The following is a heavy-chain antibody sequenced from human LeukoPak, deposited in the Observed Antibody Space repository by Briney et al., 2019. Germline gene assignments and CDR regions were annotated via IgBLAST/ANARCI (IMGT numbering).Heavy chain of an antibody. CDR1: GGSISSGSYY. Sequence: SQTLSLTCTVSGGSISSGSYYWSWIRQHPGKGLEWIGYICYSGSTYYNPSLKSRVTISVDTSKNQFSLKLSSVTAADTAVYYCARVGSAVTSYYFDYWGQGTLVTVSS. CDR2: ICYSGST. J-gene: IGHJ4*02. V-gene: IGHV4-31*03. D-gene: IGHD4-17*01. CDR3: ARVGSAVTSYYFDY.